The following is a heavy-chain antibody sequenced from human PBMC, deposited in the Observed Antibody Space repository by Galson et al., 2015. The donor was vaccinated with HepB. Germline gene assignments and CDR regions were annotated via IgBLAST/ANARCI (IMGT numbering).Heavy chain of an antibody. V-gene: IGHV3-30*04. Sequence: SLRLSCAASGFTFSSYAMHWVRQAPGKGLEWVAVISYDGSNKYYADSVKGRFTISRDNSKNTLYLQMNSLRAEDTAVYYCARGGGYSYGYATLDYWGQGTLVTVSS. CDR2: ISYDGSNK. CDR1: GFTFSSYA. J-gene: IGHJ4*02. CDR3: ARGGGYSYGYATLDY. D-gene: IGHD5-18*01.